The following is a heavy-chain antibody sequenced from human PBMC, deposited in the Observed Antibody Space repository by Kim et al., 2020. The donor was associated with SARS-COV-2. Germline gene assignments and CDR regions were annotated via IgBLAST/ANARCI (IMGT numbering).Heavy chain of an antibody. CDR2: ISAYNGNT. CDR1: GYTFTNYG. CDR3: ARDWNYRSENPYNWFAP. Sequence: ASVKVSCKASGYTFTNYGFTWVRQAPGQGLEWMGWISAYNGNTNYAQKYQGRVTMTTDTSTSTAFMELRSLRSDDTAVYYCARDWNYRSENPYNWFAPWGQGTLVTVSS. V-gene: IGHV1-18*01. D-gene: IGHD1-7*01. J-gene: IGHJ5*02.